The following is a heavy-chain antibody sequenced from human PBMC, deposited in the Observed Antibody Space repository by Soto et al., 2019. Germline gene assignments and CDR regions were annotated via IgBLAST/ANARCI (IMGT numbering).Heavy chain of an antibody. J-gene: IGHJ4*02. Sequence: EVQLLESGGGLVQPGGSLRLSCAASGFTFSSYAMSWVRQAPGKGLEWVSAISGSGGSTYYADSVKGRFTISRDNSKNTRYLKMNGLRAEDTAVYYCAKEARFLEWLWGGGWGQGTLVTVSS. D-gene: IGHD3-3*01. CDR1: GFTFSSYA. CDR3: AKEARFLEWLWGGG. CDR2: ISGSGGST. V-gene: IGHV3-23*01.